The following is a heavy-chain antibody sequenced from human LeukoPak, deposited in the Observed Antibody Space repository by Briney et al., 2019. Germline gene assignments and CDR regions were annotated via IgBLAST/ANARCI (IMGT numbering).Heavy chain of an antibody. V-gene: IGHV3-23*01. D-gene: IGHD6-19*01. Sequence: GGSLRLSCAASGFTFSSYAMSWVRQAPGKGLEWVSSIDASGGSTYYADSVKGRFTISRDNSKNTFYLQMNSLRADDTAAYYCAKGSGSGWYGWFAPWGQGTLVTVSS. CDR3: AKGSGSGWYGWFAP. CDR1: GFTFSSYA. CDR2: IDASGGST. J-gene: IGHJ5*02.